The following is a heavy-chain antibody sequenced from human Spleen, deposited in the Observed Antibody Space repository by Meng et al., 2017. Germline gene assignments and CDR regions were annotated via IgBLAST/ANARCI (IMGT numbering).Heavy chain of an antibody. CDR3: ARGSLRYFDLLPAFDI. Sequence: QVPLQRWAAGLLKPSETLSLTCVVSGGSFSDYYWSWIRQPPGKGLEWIGEINHSGSTNYNPSLESRATISVDTSQNNLSLKLSSVTAADSAVYYCARGSLRYFDLLPAFDIWGQGTMVTVSS. J-gene: IGHJ3*02. D-gene: IGHD3-9*01. CDR2: INHSGST. CDR1: GGSFSDYY. V-gene: IGHV4-34*01.